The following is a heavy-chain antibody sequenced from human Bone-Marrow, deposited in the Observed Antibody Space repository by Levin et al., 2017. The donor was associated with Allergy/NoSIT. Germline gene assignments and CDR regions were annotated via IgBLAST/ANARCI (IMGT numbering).Heavy chain of an antibody. Sequence: GGSLRLSCAASGFTFSGYVVHWVRQAPGQGLEWVAALSSDGTNGYYAASVKGRFTISRDSSKNTVHLEMNNLTADDTTVYYCALARWLDPWGQGTLVTVSS. CDR2: LSSDGTNG. CDR1: GFTFSGYV. J-gene: IGHJ5*02. V-gene: IGHV3-30*04. CDR3: ALARWLDP.